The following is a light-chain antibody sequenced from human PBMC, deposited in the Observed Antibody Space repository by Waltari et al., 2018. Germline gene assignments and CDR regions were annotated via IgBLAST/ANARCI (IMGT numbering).Light chain of an antibody. CDR1: QSVSNN. Sequence: EIVMTQSPAILSVSPGERATLSCRASQSVSNNLAWYQQKPGQAPRLLIYGASARATRVPARFSGSGSGTDFTLTISSLQSEDFAVYFCQQRSNWPRGTFGGGTKVEIK. CDR3: QQRSNWPRGT. CDR2: GAS. J-gene: IGKJ4*01. V-gene: IGKV3-15*01.